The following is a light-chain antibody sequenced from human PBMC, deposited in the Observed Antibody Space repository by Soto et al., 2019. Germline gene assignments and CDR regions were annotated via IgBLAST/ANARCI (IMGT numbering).Light chain of an antibody. CDR2: QAS. Sequence: IQMTQSPSTLSASVGDRVTITCRASRSLQTWLAWYQQKPGKVPKLLIYQASSLQNGVPSRFSGSGSGTDFTFTISSLQPEDIATYYCQQYDNLPTFGGGTKVDIK. J-gene: IGKJ4*01. CDR1: RSLQTW. CDR3: QQYDNLPT. V-gene: IGKV1-5*03.